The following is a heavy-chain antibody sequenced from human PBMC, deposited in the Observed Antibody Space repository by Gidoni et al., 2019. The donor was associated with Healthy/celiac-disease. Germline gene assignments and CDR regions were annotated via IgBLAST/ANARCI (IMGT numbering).Heavy chain of an antibody. CDR1: GGSISSGCYY. CDR2: IYYSGST. D-gene: IGHD2-15*01. Sequence: QVQLQESGPGLVKPSQTLSRTCTVSGGSISSGCYYWSWIRQHPGKGLEWIGYIYYSGSTYYNPSLKSRVTISVATSKNQFSLKLSSVIAADTAVYYCARAIPDCSGGSCLSYYGMDVWGQGTTVTVSS. CDR3: ARAIPDCSGGSCLSYYGMDV. J-gene: IGHJ6*02. V-gene: IGHV4-31*03.